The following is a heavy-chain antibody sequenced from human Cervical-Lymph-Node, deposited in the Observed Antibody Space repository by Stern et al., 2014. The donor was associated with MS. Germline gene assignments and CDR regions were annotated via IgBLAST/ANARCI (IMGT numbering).Heavy chain of an antibody. CDR3: ARDKSHDSTDETFDF. J-gene: IGHJ3*01. D-gene: IGHD3-22*01. CDR1: GFTFMTYA. V-gene: IGHV3-30-3*01. CDR2: ISFDGDDE. Sequence: QVQLVQSGGGVVEPGRSLRLSCAASGFTFMTYAMHWVRQAPGKGLEWVAVISFDGDDEFYADSVKGRFSISRDNSKNTLYLQMNSLRAEDTAVYFCARDKSHDSTDETFDFWGQGTMVTVSS.